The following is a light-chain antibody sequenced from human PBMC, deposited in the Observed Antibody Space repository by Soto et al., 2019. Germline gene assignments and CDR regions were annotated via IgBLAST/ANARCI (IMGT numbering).Light chain of an antibody. CDR2: YAS. V-gene: IGKV3-11*01. Sequence: VLTQSPATLSLSPGERATLSCRASQTVSRYLAWYQQKPGQAPRLLIYYASNRAAGIPARFSGSGSGTDYTLTISSLVLDDFAVYYCQHRSNWPILTFGGGTKAEI. CDR3: QHRSNWPILT. J-gene: IGKJ4*01. CDR1: QTVSRY.